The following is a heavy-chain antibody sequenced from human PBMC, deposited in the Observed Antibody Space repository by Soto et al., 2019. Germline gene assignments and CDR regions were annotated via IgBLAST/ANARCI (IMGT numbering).Heavy chain of an antibody. CDR1: GFTFSSYS. Sequence: WVFLRLSCGVSGFTFSSYSMSLVLQAPGKGLEWVSAISGSGGNTYYADSVKGRFTISRDNSKNTLYLQMNSLRAEDTGVYYCAKGLFAPFYYYYYYMDVWGKGTKVTVS. V-gene: IGHV3-23*01. D-gene: IGHD3-16*01. J-gene: IGHJ6*03. CDR3: AKGLFAPFYYYYYYMDV. CDR2: ISGSGGNT.